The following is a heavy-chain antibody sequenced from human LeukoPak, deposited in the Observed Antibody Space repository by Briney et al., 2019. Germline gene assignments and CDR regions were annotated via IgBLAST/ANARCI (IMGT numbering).Heavy chain of an antibody. CDR3: ARHEGSSGYYSYY. V-gene: IGHV4-39*01. CDR2: IYHSGST. Sequence: PSQTLSLTCTVSGGSISSGDDYWSWIRQPPGKGLEWIGSIYHSGSTYYNPSLKSRVTISVDTSKNQFSLKLSSVTAADTAVYYCARHEGSSGYYSYYWGQGTLVTVSS. CDR1: GGSISSGDDY. D-gene: IGHD3-22*01. J-gene: IGHJ4*02.